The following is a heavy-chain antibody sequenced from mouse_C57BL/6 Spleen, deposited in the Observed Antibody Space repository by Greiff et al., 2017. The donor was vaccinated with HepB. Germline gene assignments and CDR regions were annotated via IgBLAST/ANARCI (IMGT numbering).Heavy chain of an antibody. V-gene: IGHV10-1*01. CDR1: GFSFNTYA. Sequence: EVQGVESGGGLVQPKGSLKLSCAASGFSFNTYAMNWVRQAPGKGLEWVARIRSKSTNYATYYADSVKDRFTISRDDSESMLYMQMNNLTTEDTAMDYGVRQGDYGSSYLRYFDVWGTGTTVTVSS. CDR2: IRSKSTNYAT. CDR3: VRQGDYGSSYLRYFDV. J-gene: IGHJ1*03. D-gene: IGHD1-1*01.